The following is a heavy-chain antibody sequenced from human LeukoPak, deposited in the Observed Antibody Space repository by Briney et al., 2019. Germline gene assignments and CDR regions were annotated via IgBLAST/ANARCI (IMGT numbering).Heavy chain of an antibody. CDR1: GYTFISYY. CDR2: INPTAGST. Sequence: GSVKVSCKASGYTFISYYIHWVRQAPGQGLEWMGIINPTAGSTYYAQKFQGRVSMTRDMSTSTAYMELRSLRSDDTAVYYCARFGPYYYGSGSFYFDYWGQGTLVTVSS. CDR3: ARFGPYYYGSGSFYFDY. V-gene: IGHV1-46*01. D-gene: IGHD3-10*01. J-gene: IGHJ4*02.